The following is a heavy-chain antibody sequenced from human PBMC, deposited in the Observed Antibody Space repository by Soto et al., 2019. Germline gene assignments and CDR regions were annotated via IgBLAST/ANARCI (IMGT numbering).Heavy chain of an antibody. CDR1: GYTLPSYG. CDR3: ARDRYTLRWFEH. V-gene: IGHV1-18*01. CDR2: ISAYRGNT. Sequence: GSVKGGCEDSGYTLPSYGMRWVRQAPGQGLEGMGLISAYRGNTNYAQKLQGRGTMTADTSTSTAYMEMRSLRSDATAVSCCARDRYTLRWFEHWGQGPLVTV. D-gene: IGHD3-16*02. J-gene: IGHJ5*02.